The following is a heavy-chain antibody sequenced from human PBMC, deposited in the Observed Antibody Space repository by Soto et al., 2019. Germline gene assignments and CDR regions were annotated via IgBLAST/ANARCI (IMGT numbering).Heavy chain of an antibody. CDR1: GFIFSSYW. V-gene: IGHV3-74*01. D-gene: IGHD3-16*01. CDR2: ISTDGSRT. CDR3: ARVKLESYDWFDP. Sequence: EVQLVESGGGLVQPGGSLRLSCAASGFIFSSYWMHWVRQAPGKGLVWVSRISTDGSRTNYADSVKGRFTISRDNAKNTVHLQMNSLRAEDTAVYYCARVKLESYDWFDPWGQGTLVTVSS. J-gene: IGHJ5*02.